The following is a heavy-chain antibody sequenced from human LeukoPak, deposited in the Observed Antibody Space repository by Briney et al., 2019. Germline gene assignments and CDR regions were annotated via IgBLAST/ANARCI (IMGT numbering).Heavy chain of an antibody. CDR3: ARDQGCSGGSRKMAVAFDI. D-gene: IGHD2-15*01. V-gene: IGHV1-18*01. CDR2: ISAYNGNT. Sequence: ASVKVSCKASGYTFTSYGISWVRQAPGQGLEWMGWISAYNGNTNYAQKLQGRVTMTTDTSTSTAYMELRSLRSDDTAVYYCARDQGCSGGSRKMAVAFDIWGQGTMVTVSS. J-gene: IGHJ3*02. CDR1: GYTFTSYG.